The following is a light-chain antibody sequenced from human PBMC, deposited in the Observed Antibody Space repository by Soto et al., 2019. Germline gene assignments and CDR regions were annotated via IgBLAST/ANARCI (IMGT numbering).Light chain of an antibody. J-gene: IGKJ5*01. V-gene: IGKV1-39*01. CDR2: AAS. Sequence: EMDMTQSRAYLSSSVEDRVTIACRASQSISTYLNWYQQKPGKAPKLLIYAASSLQSGVPSRFSGSGSGTDFTLTISSLQPEDFATYYCQQSYSTPAITFGQRARLEI. CDR3: QQSYSTPAIT. CDR1: QSISTY.